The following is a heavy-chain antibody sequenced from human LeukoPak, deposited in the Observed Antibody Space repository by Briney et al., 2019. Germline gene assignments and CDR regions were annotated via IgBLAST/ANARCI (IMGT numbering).Heavy chain of an antibody. CDR3: AKEYSGYDYSYFDY. CDR1: GFTFSSYG. J-gene: IGHJ4*02. V-gene: IGHV3-33*06. D-gene: IGHD5-12*01. CDR2: IFYDGSNK. Sequence: GRSLRLSCAASGFTFSSYGMHWVRQAPGKGLEWVAVIFYDGSNKDYADSVKGRFTISRDNSKNTLYLQMNSLRAEGTAVYYCAKEYSGYDYSYFDYWGQGTLVTVSS.